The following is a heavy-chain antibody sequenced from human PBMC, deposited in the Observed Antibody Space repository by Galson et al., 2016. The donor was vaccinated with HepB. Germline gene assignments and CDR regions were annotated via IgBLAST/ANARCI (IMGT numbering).Heavy chain of an antibody. CDR3: SKRGSSAGELNSYYVRDV. D-gene: IGHD3-10*02. CDR2: IDPSDSYT. J-gene: IGHJ6*02. Sequence: QSGAEVKKPGESLRISCKDSGYSFSTYWIIWVRQMPGKGLEWMGRIDPSDSYTNYSPSFQGHVTISADKSISTAYLQWSSLKASDTGINYCSKRGSSAGELNSYYVRDVGGQGP. CDR1: GYSFSTYW. V-gene: IGHV5-10-1*01.